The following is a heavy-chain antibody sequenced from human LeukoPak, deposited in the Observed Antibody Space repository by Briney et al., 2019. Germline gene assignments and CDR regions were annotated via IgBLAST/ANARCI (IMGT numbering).Heavy chain of an antibody. V-gene: IGHV1-69*13. CDR1: GGTFSSYA. J-gene: IGHJ6*03. CDR3: ARDPTRWSSSWPPTAYYYYMDV. CDR2: IIPIFGTA. Sequence: GASVKVSCKASGGTFSSYAISWVRQAPGQGLEWMGGIIPIFGTANYAQKFQGRVTITADESTSTAYMELSSLRSEDTAVYYCARDPTRWSSSWPPTAYYYYMDVWGKGTTVTISS. D-gene: IGHD6-13*01.